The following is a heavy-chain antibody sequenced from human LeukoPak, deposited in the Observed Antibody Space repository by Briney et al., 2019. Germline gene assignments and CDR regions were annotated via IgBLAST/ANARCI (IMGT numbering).Heavy chain of an antibody. V-gene: IGHV1-24*01. J-gene: IGHJ5*02. CDR3: ATVFPNQNWLPWFDP. D-gene: IGHD3-9*01. CDR1: GYTLTELS. Sequence: ASVKVSCKVSGYTLTELSMHWVRQAPGKRLEWMGGFDPEDGETIYAQKFQGRVTMTEDTSTDTAYMELSSLRSEDTAVYYCATVFPNQNWLPWFDPCGQGTLVTVSS. CDR2: FDPEDGET.